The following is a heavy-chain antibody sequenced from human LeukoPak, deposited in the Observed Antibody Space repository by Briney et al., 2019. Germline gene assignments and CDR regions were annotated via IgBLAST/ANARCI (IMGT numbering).Heavy chain of an antibody. D-gene: IGHD4-17*01. Sequence: SVKVSCKASGGTFSSYAISWVRQAPGQGLEWMGGIIPIFGTANYAQKFQGRATITADESTSTAYMELSSLRSEDTAVYYCARDYGDWPIAWDWGQGTLVTVSS. J-gene: IGHJ4*02. V-gene: IGHV1-69*13. CDR3: ARDYGDWPIAWD. CDR1: GGTFSSYA. CDR2: IIPIFGTA.